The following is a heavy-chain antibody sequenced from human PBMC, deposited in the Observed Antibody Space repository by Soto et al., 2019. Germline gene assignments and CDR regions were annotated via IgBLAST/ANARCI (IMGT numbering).Heavy chain of an antibody. CDR1: GFTFSSYS. CDR2: ISPGRGTTI. Sequence: EVQLVESGGGLVQPGGSLRLSCAASGFTFSSYSMNWVRQAPGKGPEWVSYISPGRGTTIYYADSVKGRFTISRDNAKNSVYLQMNSLRDDDTAVYYCASDHPPPFDDWGQGTLVTVSS. V-gene: IGHV3-48*02. J-gene: IGHJ4*02. CDR3: ASDHPPPFDD.